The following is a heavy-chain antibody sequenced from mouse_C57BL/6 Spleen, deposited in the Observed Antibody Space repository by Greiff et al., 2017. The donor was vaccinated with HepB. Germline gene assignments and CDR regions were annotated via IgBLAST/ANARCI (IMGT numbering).Heavy chain of an antibody. CDR1: GYSITSGYY. CDR2: ISYDGSN. J-gene: IGHJ2*01. CDR3: AREHDGYLRY. Sequence: EVKLMESGPGLVKPSQSLSLTCSVTGYSITSGYYWNWIRQFPGNKLEWMGYISYDGSNNYNPSLKNRISITRDTSKNQFFLKLNSVTTEDTATYYCAREHDGYLRYWGQGTTLTVSS. V-gene: IGHV3-6*01. D-gene: IGHD2-3*01.